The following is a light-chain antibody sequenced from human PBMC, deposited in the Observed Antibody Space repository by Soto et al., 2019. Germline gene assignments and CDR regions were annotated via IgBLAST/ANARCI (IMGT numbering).Light chain of an antibody. Sequence: EIVLTQSPGTLSVSPGGRATLSCRASQSISDTLAWYQQKPGQAPRLPIHGASTRATGFPARFSGSGSGTDFTLTISSLQSEDFAVYYCQQYNNWPWTFGQGTKVDI. CDR2: GAS. CDR3: QQYNNWPWT. CDR1: QSISDT. V-gene: IGKV3-15*01. J-gene: IGKJ1*01.